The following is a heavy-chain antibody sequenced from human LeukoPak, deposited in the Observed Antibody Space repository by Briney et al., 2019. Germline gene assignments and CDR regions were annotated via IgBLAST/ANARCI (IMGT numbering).Heavy chain of an antibody. CDR2: IWYDGSNK. CDR1: GFTFSSYG. CDR3: ARDLDDSSGYYYYYYGMDV. Sequence: PGGSLRLFCAASGFTFSSYGMHWVRQAPGKGLEWVAVIWYDGSNKYYADSVKGRFTISRDNSKNTLYLQVNSLRAEDTAVYYCARDLDDSSGYYYYYYGMDVWGQGTTVTVSS. V-gene: IGHV3-33*01. J-gene: IGHJ6*02. D-gene: IGHD3-22*01.